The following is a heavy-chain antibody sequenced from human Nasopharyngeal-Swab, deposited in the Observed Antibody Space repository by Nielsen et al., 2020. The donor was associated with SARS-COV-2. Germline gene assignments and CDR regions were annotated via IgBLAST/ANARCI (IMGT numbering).Heavy chain of an antibody. Sequence: SVKVSCKASGGTFSSYAISWVRQAPGQGLEWMGRIIPILGIANYAQKFQGRVTITADKSTSTAYMELSGLRSDDTAVYYCASGSMIAFGGITGKFDYWGQGTLVIVSP. J-gene: IGHJ4*02. CDR1: GGTFSSYA. V-gene: IGHV1-69*04. D-gene: IGHD3-16*01. CDR2: IIPILGIA. CDR3: ASGSMIAFGGITGKFDY.